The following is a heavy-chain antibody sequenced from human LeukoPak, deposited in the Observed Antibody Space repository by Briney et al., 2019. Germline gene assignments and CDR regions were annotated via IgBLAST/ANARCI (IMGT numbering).Heavy chain of an antibody. CDR1: GYTFTSYE. CDR2: MNPDSGDT. CDR3: GRGLGSYDSSELTWPMISL. J-gene: IGHJ4*02. Sequence: ASVKVSCKASGYTFTSYEINWVRQATGHGLEWMGWMNPDSGDTAYAQKFQGRITMTRSTSITTAYMELSSLRSEDMAVYYCGRGLGSYDSSELTWPMISLWGQGTQVTVSS. V-gene: IGHV1-8*01. D-gene: IGHD3-22*01.